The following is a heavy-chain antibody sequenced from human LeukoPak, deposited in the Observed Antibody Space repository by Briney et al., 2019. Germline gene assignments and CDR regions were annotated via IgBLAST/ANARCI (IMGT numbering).Heavy chain of an antibody. J-gene: IGHJ6*03. CDR2: MNPNSGNT. CDR3: ARGGDVPAREYYYYYYYMDV. D-gene: IGHD2-2*01. Sequence: GASVNVSCKASGYTFTSYDINWVRQATGQGREGMGWMNPNSGNTGYAQKFQGRVTITRNTSISTAYMELSSLRSEDTAVYYCARGGDVPAREYYYYYYYMDVWGKGTTVTVSS. CDR1: GYTFTSYD. V-gene: IGHV1-8*03.